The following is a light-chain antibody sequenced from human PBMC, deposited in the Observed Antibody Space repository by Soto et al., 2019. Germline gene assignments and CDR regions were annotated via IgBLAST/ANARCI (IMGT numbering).Light chain of an antibody. CDR1: NSNIGAGYD. CDR3: AAWDDSLNGLL. Sequence: QSVLTQPPSVSGAPGQGVTISCTGSNSNIGAGYDVHWYQQLPGTAPKLLIYSNTQRPSGVPDRFSGSKSGTSASLAISGLQSEDEADYYCAAWDDSLNGLLFGGGTKLTVL. V-gene: IGLV1-40*01. J-gene: IGLJ2*01. CDR2: SNT.